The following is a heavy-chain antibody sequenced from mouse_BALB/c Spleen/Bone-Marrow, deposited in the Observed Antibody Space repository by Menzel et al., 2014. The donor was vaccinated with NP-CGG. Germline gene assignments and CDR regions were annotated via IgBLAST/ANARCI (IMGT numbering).Heavy chain of an antibody. Sequence: EVKLQESGAELVRPGALVKLSCKASGFNIKDYYMHWVKQRPEQGLEWIGWIDPENGNTIYDPRFQGKASITADTSSNTAYLQLSSLTSKDTAVYYCASYYGSSYDYFDYWGQGTTLTVSS. V-gene: IGHV14-1*02. J-gene: IGHJ2*01. CDR3: ASYYGSSYDYFDY. D-gene: IGHD1-1*01. CDR2: IDPENGNT. CDR1: GFNIKDYY.